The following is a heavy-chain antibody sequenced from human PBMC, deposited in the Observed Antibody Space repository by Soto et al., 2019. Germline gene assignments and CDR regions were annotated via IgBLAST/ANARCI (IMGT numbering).Heavy chain of an antibody. CDR3: ARDRNVDYDSSGYYPFDP. Sequence: SVKVSCKASGGTFSSYAISWVRQAPRQGIEWMGGIIPIFGTANYAQQFQGRVTVTADESTSTAYMELSSLRAGDTAVYYFARDRNVDYDSSGYYPFDPWGQGTLVTVSS. CDR2: IIPIFGTA. J-gene: IGHJ5*02. D-gene: IGHD3-22*01. V-gene: IGHV1-69*13. CDR1: GGTFSSYA.